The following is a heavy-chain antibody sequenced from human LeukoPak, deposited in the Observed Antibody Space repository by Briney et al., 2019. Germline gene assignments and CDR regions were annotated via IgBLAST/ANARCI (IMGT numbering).Heavy chain of an antibody. CDR2: IIPILGIA. Sequence: ASVKVSCKASGGTFSSYAISWVRQAPGQGLEWMGRIIPILGIANYAQKFQGRVTITADKSTSTAYMELSSLRSDDTAVYYCARGLIRSGGSCYLGYWGQGTLVTVSS. J-gene: IGHJ4*02. D-gene: IGHD2-15*01. CDR1: GGTFSSYA. CDR3: ARGLIRSGGSCYLGY. V-gene: IGHV1-69*04.